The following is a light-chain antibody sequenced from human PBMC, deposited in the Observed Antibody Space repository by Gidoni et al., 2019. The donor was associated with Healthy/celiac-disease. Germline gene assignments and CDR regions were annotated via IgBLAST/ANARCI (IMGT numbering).Light chain of an antibody. Sequence: EIVLTQSPGTLSLSPGERATLSCRSSQSVSSSYLDWYQQKPGQAPRLLIYCASSRATGIPDRFSGSGSGTDFTLTISRLEPEDFAVYYCQQYGSPPITFGQGTRLEIK. CDR2: CAS. CDR1: QSVSSSY. CDR3: QQYGSPPIT. V-gene: IGKV3-20*01. J-gene: IGKJ5*01.